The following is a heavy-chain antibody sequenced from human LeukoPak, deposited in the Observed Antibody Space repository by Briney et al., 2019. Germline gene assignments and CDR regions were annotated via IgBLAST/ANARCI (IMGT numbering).Heavy chain of an antibody. V-gene: IGHV4-59*08. CDR1: GGSITNNY. CDR2: IHVSGDT. Sequence: SETLSLTCYVSGGSITNNYWTWIRQPPGEGLEWIDYIHVSGDTKYNPSLESRVTISLDTSTNQFFLKVTSVTAADTAIYYCARQYYDDSGCDFWGQGAPVTVSS. D-gene: IGHD3-22*01. CDR3: ARQYYDDSGCDF. J-gene: IGHJ1*01.